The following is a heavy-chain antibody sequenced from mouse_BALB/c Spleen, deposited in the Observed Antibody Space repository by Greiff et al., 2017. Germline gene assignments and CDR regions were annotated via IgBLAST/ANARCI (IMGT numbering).Heavy chain of an antibody. Sequence: VQLQQSGAELAKPGASVKMSCKASGYTFTSYWMHWVKQRPGQGLEWIGYINPSTGYTEYNQKFKDKATLTADKSSSTAYMQLSSLTSEDSAVYYCARSYDYEGYYAMDYWGQGTSVTVSS. CDR1: GYTFTSYW. V-gene: IGHV1-7*01. CDR3: ARSYDYEGYYAMDY. CDR2: INPSTGYT. J-gene: IGHJ4*01. D-gene: IGHD2-4*01.